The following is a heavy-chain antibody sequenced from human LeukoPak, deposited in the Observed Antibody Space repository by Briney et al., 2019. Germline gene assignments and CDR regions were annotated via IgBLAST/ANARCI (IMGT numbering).Heavy chain of an antibody. CDR1: GFTFSDYY. CDR2: ITSSGSTI. V-gene: IGHV3-11*01. J-gene: IGHJ3*02. Sequence: GGSLRLSYAASGFTFSDYYMSWIRQAPGKGLEWVSYITSSGSTIYYADSMKGLFTISRDNAKHSLFLQLDSLRAEDTAVYYCARIGRPAAFDIWGQGTLVIVSS. CDR3: ARIGRPAAFDI. D-gene: IGHD6-6*01.